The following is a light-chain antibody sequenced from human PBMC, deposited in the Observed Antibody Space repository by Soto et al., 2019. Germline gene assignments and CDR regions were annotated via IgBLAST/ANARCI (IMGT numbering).Light chain of an antibody. J-gene: IGKJ1*01. V-gene: IGKV3-15*01. CDR3: QQYFEWPPLT. CDR2: GAS. CDR1: ETVATT. Sequence: VMTQSPATLSVSPGERATLSCWASETVATTLAWYQQNPGQAPRLLISGASTRAAGISARFRGSGSGTEFTLSISSLRSEDSAIYYGQQYFEWPPLTFGQGTKV.